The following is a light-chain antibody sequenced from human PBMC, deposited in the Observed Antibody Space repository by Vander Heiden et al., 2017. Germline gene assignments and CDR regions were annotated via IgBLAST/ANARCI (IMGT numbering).Light chain of an antibody. Sequence: DIQLTQSPSFLSASVGDRVTITCRASQGISNYLAWYQQKPRKAPKLLIYAASTVQSVVPSRFRGSGSGTEFTLTISSLQPEDFATYYCQQLNSYPRGVTFGGGTKVEIK. V-gene: IGKV1-9*01. J-gene: IGKJ4*01. CDR2: AAS. CDR3: QQLNSYPRGVT. CDR1: QGISNY.